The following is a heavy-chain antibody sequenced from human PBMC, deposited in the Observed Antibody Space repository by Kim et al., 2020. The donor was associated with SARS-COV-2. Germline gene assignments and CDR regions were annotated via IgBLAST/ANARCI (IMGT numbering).Heavy chain of an antibody. CDR1: GDSVSSNSAA. J-gene: IGHJ4*02. D-gene: IGHD6-19*01. Sequence: SQTLSLTCAISGDSVSSNSAAWNWIRQSPSRGLEWLGKTYYRSKWYNTYAVSVKSRITVNPDTSKNQFSLQLDSVTPEDTAVYFCAREGGGWSTNYFFDYWGQGTLVTVSS. CDR2: TYYRSKWYN. V-gene: IGHV6-1*01. CDR3: AREGGGWSTNYFFDY.